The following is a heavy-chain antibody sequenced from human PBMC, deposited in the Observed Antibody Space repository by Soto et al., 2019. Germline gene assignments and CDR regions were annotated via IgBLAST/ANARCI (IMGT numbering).Heavy chain of an antibody. V-gene: IGHV3-33*01. Sequence: QVQLVESGGGVVQPGRSLRLSCAASGFTFNTHGMHWVRQAPGKGLVWVAVIWYDESKKYYEDSVTGRFTISRDNSRSALYLQMDSLRAEDTGVYYCARSSGLGIDFWGQGTLVTVSS. CDR1: GFTFNTHG. J-gene: IGHJ4*02. CDR2: IWYDESKK. CDR3: ARSSGLGIDF. D-gene: IGHD6-19*01.